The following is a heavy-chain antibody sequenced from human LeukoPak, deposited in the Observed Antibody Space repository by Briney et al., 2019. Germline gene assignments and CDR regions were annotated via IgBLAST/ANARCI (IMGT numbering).Heavy chain of an antibody. D-gene: IGHD2-2*01. J-gene: IGHJ4*02. CDR1: GYTFTVYY. V-gene: IGHV1-2*06. CDR2: INPNSGGT. CDR3: ARVQRGSTSAIDY. Sequence: GASVTVSFTASGYTFTVYYMHWVRQAPGQGLEWMGRINPNSGGTNYAQKFQGRVTMTRDTSISTAYMELSRLRSDDTAVYYCARVQRGSTSAIDYWGQGTLVTVSA.